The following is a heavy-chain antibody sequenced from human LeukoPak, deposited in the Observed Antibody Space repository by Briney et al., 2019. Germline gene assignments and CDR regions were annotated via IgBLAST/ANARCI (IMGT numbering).Heavy chain of an antibody. CDR2: INPSGGST. CDR1: GYTFTGYY. Sequence: GASVKVSCKASGYTFTGYYMHWVRQAPGQGLEWMGIINPSGGSTSYAQKFQGRVTMTRDTSTSTVYMELSSLRSEDTAVYYCAREEVVLMVYAPYYYGMDVWGQGTTVTVSS. J-gene: IGHJ6*02. V-gene: IGHV1-46*01. D-gene: IGHD2-8*01. CDR3: AREEVVLMVYAPYYYGMDV.